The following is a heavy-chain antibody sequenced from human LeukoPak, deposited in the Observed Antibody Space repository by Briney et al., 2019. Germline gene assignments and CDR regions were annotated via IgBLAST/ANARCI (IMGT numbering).Heavy chain of an antibody. CDR3: ARDNSGRDEAWWFNP. CDR1: GYTFTGYW. J-gene: IGHJ5*02. V-gene: IGHV1-46*01. CDR2: ISPSGGST. D-gene: IGHD3-10*01. Sequence: GASVKVSCKAFGYTFTGYWMHWVRQAPGQGPEWMGVISPSGGSTIYAQKFKGRVTLTRDMSTSTDYLELSSLRSEDTAVYYCARDNSGRDEAWWFNPWGQGTLVTVSS.